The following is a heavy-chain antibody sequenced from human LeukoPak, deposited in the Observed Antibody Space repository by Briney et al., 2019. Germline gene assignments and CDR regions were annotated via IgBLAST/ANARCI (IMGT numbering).Heavy chain of an antibody. D-gene: IGHD5-12*01. CDR3: AKAKGTSSGYDFFFDY. V-gene: IGHV3-30*18. Sequence: GGALRLSCAASALTLSRYRMHWVRHAPDKGLEWVAVMSFDDGSNIYYADTVRGRFTISRDNSKNTLYLQMNSLRGEDTAVYYCAKAKGTSSGYDFFFDYWGQGTLVTVSS. CDR2: MSFDDGSNI. CDR1: ALTLSRYR. J-gene: IGHJ4*02.